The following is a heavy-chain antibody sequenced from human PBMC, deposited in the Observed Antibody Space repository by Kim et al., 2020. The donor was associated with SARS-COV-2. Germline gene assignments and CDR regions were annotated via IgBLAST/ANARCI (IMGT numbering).Heavy chain of an antibody. CDR1: GFTFSSYA. CDR3: AKDGKRDGYRLALLRYFDY. CDR2: ISGSGGST. V-gene: IGHV3-23*01. J-gene: IGHJ4*02. D-gene: IGHD5-12*01. Sequence: GGSLRLSCAASGFTFSSYAMSWVRQAPGKGLEWVSAISGSGGSTYYADSVKGRFTISRDNSKNTLYLQMNSLRAEDTAVYYCAKDGKRDGYRLALLRYFDYWGQGTLVTVSS.